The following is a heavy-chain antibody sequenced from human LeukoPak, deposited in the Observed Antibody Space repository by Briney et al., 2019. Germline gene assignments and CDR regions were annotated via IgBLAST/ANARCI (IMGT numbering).Heavy chain of an antibody. CDR3: ATGTYSGSYLPTFDS. CDR2: FDPEDGET. J-gene: IGHJ4*02. V-gene: IGHV1-24*01. Sequence: GASVKVSCKVSGYTLTELSMHWVRQAPGKGLEWMGGFDPEDGETIYAQKFQGRVTMTEDTSTDTAYMELSSLRSEDTAAYYCATGTYSGSYLPTFDSWGQGTLVTVSS. D-gene: IGHD1-26*01. CDR1: GYTLTELS.